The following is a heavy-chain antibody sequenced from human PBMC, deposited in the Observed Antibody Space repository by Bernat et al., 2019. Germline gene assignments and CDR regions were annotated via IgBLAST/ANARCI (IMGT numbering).Heavy chain of an antibody. J-gene: IGHJ4*02. D-gene: IGHD4-23*01. CDR2: ISGSGGST. CDR1: GFTFSSYA. CDR3: AKSHGGWGWYYFDY. Sequence: EVQLLESGGGLVQPGGSLRLSCAASGFTFSSYAMSWVRQAPGKGLEWVSAISGSGGSTYYADSVKGRFTIPRDKSKNTLYLQMNSLRAEDTAVYYCAKSHGGWGWYYFDYWGQGTLVTVSS. V-gene: IGHV3-23*01.